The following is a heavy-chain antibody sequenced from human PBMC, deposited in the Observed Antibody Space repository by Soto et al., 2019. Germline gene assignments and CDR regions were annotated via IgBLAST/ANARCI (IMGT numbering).Heavy chain of an antibody. CDR1: GFTFDDYA. CDR2: ISWNSGRI. D-gene: IGHD3-3*01. J-gene: IGHJ5*02. V-gene: IGHV3-9*01. Sequence: EVQLVEAGGGLVQPGRSLRLSCAASGFTFDDYAMHWVRQAPGKGLEWVSGISWNSGRIGYADSVKGRFTISRENAKNSLYLQMNSLRAEDTALYYCAKAITIFGGWFDRWGQGTMVTVSS. CDR3: AKAITIFGGWFDR.